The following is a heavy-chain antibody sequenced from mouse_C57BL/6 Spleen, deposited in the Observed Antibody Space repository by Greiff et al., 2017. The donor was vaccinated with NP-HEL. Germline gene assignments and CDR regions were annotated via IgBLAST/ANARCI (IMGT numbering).Heavy chain of an antibody. CDR3: ARKYGSSYWYFDV. D-gene: IGHD1-1*01. J-gene: IGHJ1*03. V-gene: IGHV1-20*01. Sequence: VQLKESGPELVKPGDSVKISCKASGYSFTGYFMNWVMQSHGKSLEWIGRINPYNGDTCYNQKFKGKATLTVDKSSSTAHMELRSLTSEDSAVYYCARKYGSSYWYFDVWGTGTTVTVSS. CDR2: INPYNGDT. CDR1: GYSFTGYF.